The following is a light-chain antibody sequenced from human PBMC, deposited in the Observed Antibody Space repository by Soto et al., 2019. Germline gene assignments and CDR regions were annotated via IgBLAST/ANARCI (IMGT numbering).Light chain of an antibody. Sequence: QSALTQPASVSGSPGQSITISCTGTSSDVGSYNYVSWYQQHPGKAPKLMIYEVSTWPSGVSSRFSGSKSGNTASLTISGLQAEDEADYYCSSYRSSSTVFGTGTKLTVL. CDR3: SSYRSSSTV. CDR2: EVS. V-gene: IGLV2-14*01. J-gene: IGLJ1*01. CDR1: SSDVGSYNY.